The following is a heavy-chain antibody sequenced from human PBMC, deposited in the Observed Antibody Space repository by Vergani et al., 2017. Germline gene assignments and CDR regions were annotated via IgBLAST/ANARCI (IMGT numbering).Heavy chain of an antibody. CDR2: ISWNSGSI. J-gene: IGHJ4*02. D-gene: IGHD3-22*01. CDR3: AKTYYPYDSSGYLRGYFDY. V-gene: IGHV3-9*01. Sequence: EVQLVESGGGLVQPGRSLRLSCAASGFTFDDYAMHWVRQAPGKGLEWVSGISWNSGSIGYADSVKGRFTISRDNAKNSLYLQMNSLRAEDTALYYCAKTYYPYDSSGYLRGYFDYWGQGTLVTVSS. CDR1: GFTFDDYA.